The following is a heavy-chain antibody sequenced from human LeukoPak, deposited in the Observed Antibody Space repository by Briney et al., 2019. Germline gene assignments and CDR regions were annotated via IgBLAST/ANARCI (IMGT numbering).Heavy chain of an antibody. Sequence: GGSLRLSCAGSGFTFSSYSMNWVRQAPGKGLEWISYISSSSSAINYADSVKGRFTISRDNAKNSLYLQMNSLRAEDTAVYYCVRDGLYYFDYWGQGTLVTVSS. V-gene: IGHV3-48*01. CDR3: VRDGLYYFDY. CDR2: ISSSSSAI. D-gene: IGHD3-10*01. J-gene: IGHJ4*02. CDR1: GFTFSSYS.